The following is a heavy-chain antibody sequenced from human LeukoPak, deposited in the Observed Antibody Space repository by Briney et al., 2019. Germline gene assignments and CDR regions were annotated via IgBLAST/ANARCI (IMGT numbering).Heavy chain of an antibody. CDR2: ISSSSSYI. CDR1: GFTFSSYS. Sequence: GGSLRLSCAASGFTFSSYSMNWVRQAPGKGLEWVSSISSSSSYIYYADSVKGRFTISRDNAKNSLYLQMNSLRAEDTAVYYCASTLRGYSPSWAFDIWGQGTMVTVSS. V-gene: IGHV3-21*01. J-gene: IGHJ3*02. D-gene: IGHD5-18*01. CDR3: ASTLRGYSPSWAFDI.